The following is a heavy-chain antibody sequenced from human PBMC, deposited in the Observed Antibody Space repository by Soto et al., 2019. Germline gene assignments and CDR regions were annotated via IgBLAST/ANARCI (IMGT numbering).Heavy chain of an antibody. CDR3: TRDVRGGTENRFDI. Sequence: QVQLVQSGAEVKKPGASVKISCKASGYTFTNYYIHWVRQAPGQGLEWMGIINPSGGSTNYAQKFQGRVTMTSDTSTSTVYMELSSLRSEDTAVYYCTRDVRGGTENRFDIWGQGTMVTVSS. J-gene: IGHJ3*02. D-gene: IGHD1-1*01. V-gene: IGHV1-46*03. CDR2: INPSGGST. CDR1: GYTFTNYY.